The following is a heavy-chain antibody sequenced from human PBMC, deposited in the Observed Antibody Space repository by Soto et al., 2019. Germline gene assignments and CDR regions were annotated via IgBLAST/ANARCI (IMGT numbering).Heavy chain of an antibody. Sequence: EVQLLESGGGLVQPGGSLRLSCAASGFTFSSYAMSWVRQAPGKGLEWVSAISGSGGSTYYADSVKGRFTISRDNSKNTLYLQMNSLRAEDTAVYYCAKDAYDYVWGSYRSSNNWFDPWGQGTLFTVSS. CDR1: GFTFSSYA. D-gene: IGHD3-16*02. V-gene: IGHV3-23*01. CDR2: ISGSGGST. CDR3: AKDAYDYVWGSYRSSNNWFDP. J-gene: IGHJ5*02.